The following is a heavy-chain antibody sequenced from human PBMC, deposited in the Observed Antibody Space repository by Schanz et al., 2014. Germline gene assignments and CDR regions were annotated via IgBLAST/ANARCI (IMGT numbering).Heavy chain of an antibody. CDR3: TRSTLWSYDV. J-gene: IGHJ3*01. CDR1: GDSISNSHW. D-gene: IGHD2-21*01. V-gene: IGHV4-4*02. Sequence: QVQLQESGPGLVKPSGTLSLTCTVSGDSISNSHWWNWVRQPPGKGLEWIGVIYHGGTTIYNPSLESRVTISVDKSKNQFSLILSSMTAADTAVYYCTRSTLWSYDVWGRGTMVIVSS. CDR2: IYHGGTT.